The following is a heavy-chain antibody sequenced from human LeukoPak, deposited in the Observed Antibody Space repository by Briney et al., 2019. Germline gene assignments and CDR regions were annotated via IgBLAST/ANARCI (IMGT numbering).Heavy chain of an antibody. Sequence: PSETLSLTCTVSGGSISSYYWSWIRQPPGKGLEWIGYIYYSGSTNYNPSLKSRVTISVDTSKNQFSLKLSSVTAADTAVYYCARTLITYYYDSSGYYHFDYWGQGTLVTVSS. V-gene: IGHV4-59*08. J-gene: IGHJ4*02. D-gene: IGHD3-22*01. CDR3: ARTLITYYYDSSGYYHFDY. CDR1: GGSISSYY. CDR2: IYYSGST.